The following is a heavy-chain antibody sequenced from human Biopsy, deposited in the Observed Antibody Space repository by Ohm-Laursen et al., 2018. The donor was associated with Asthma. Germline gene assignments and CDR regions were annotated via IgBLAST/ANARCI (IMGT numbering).Heavy chain of an antibody. CDR2: MYHSGRT. CDR1: GVSASSGNIS. CDR3: ARVVSYGDIYFGIDV. D-gene: IGHD4-17*01. Sequence: TLSFTCAVSGVSASSGNISWTWIRQPLGKGLEWIGYMYHSGRTYSNPSLKSRVNISVDKSKNQFSLKVNSVTAADTAVYFCARVVSYGDIYFGIDVWGPGNTVVVS. V-gene: IGHV4-30-2*01. J-gene: IGHJ6*02.